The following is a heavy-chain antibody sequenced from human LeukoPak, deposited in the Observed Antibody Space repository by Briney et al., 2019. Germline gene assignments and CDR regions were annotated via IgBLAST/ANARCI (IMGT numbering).Heavy chain of an antibody. D-gene: IGHD3-22*01. CDR1: GFTFSSYG. V-gene: IGHV3-23*01. CDR2: ISGSGGST. CDR3: AKDFSSGSKPVVFDY. Sequence: PGGSLRLSCAASGFTFSSYGMSWVRQAPGKGLEWVSAISGSGGSTYYADSVKGRFTISRDNSKNTLYLQMNSLRAEDTAVYYCAKDFSSGSKPVVFDYWGQGTLVTVSS. J-gene: IGHJ4*02.